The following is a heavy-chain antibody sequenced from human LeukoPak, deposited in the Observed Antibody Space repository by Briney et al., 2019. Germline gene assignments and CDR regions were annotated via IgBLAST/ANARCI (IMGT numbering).Heavy chain of an antibody. CDR2: IIPILGIA. J-gene: IGHJ5*02. V-gene: IGHV1-69*04. Sequence: ASLKVAFQDSLGTLRHYAISGVRQAPGQRRDWMGRIIPILGIANYAQKFQGRVTITADKSTSTAYMELSSLRSEDTAVYYCARARYSSSSMRSGARWFDPWGQGTLVTVSS. CDR3: ARARYSSSSMRSGARWFDP. CDR1: LGTLRHYA. D-gene: IGHD6-6*01.